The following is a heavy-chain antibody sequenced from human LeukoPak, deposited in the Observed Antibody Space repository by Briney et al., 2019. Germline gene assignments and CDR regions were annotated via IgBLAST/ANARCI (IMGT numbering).Heavy chain of an antibody. CDR3: AKPGGPDIVVVPAVYYFDY. V-gene: IGHV3-30*18. CDR1: GFTFSSYG. CDR2: ISYDGSNK. J-gene: IGHJ4*02. D-gene: IGHD2-2*01. Sequence: GRSLRLSCAASGFTFSSYGMHWVRQAPGKGLEWVAVISYDGSNKYYADSVKGRFTISRDNSKNTLYLQMNSPRAEDTAVYYCAKPGGPDIVVVPAVYYFDYWGQGTLVTVSS.